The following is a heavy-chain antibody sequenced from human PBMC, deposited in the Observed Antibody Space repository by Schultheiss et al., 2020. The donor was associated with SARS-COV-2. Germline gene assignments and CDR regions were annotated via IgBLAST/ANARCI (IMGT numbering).Heavy chain of an antibody. D-gene: IGHD1-26*01. J-gene: IGHJ4*02. V-gene: IGHV4-34*01. CDR2: IKHSGST. CDR1: GESFSGYY. Sequence: SETLSLTCAVYGESFSGYYLRWIRQTPGKGLEWSGEIKHSGSTNYNPSLKSRITISLDTSNNHFSLKLSSVTAADTAVYYCAKQVGAQGSWGQGTLVTVSS. CDR3: AKQVGAQGS.